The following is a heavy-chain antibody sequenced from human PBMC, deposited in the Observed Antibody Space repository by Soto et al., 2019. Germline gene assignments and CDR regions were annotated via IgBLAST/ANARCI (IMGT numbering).Heavy chain of an antibody. D-gene: IGHD3-10*01. J-gene: IGHJ5*02. CDR3: ARAGRPQDPYNWFDP. CDR1: GGSISSYY. CDR2: IYYSGST. Sequence: PWETLSLTCTVSGGSISSYYWSWIRQPPGKGLEWIGYIYYSGSTNYNPSLKSRVTISVDTSKNQFSLKLSSVTAADTAVYYCARAGRPQDPYNWFDPWGQGTLVTVSS. V-gene: IGHV4-59*01.